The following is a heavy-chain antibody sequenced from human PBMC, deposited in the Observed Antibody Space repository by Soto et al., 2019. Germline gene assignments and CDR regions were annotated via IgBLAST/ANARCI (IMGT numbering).Heavy chain of an antibody. CDR1: GDSISSGGYC. D-gene: IGHD3-22*01. CDR2: ISNSGNT. V-gene: IGHV4-31*03. J-gene: IGHJ4*02. Sequence: QVQLQESGPGLVKPSQTLSLTCTVSGDSISSGGYCWSWIRQHPGKGLEWIGYISNSGNTYYNPSLKSRLTISVDTSKNQFSPKLTSGAAADTAVYYCARDGGGGYYFDSSGYLDYWGQGTLVTVSS. CDR3: ARDGGGGYYFDSSGYLDY.